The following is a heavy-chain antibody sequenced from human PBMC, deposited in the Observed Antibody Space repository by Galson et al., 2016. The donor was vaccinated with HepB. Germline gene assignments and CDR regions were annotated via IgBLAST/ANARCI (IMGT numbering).Heavy chain of an antibody. CDR1: GFTFSNAW. CDR2: IKSNIDGGTT. CDR3: STAGNGFPFDY. D-gene: IGHD3-3*01. J-gene: IGHJ4*02. V-gene: IGHV3-15*01. Sequence: SLRLSCAASGFTFSNAWMSWVRQAPGKGLERVGRIKSNIDGGTTDYAAPVKGRFTISRHESTNMLYLQMSGLKIEDTAVYYCSTAGNGFPFDYWGQGTLVTVSS.